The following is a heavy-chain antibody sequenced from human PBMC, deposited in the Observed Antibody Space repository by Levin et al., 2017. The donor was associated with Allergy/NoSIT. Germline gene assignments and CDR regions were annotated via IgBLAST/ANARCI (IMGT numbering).Heavy chain of an antibody. D-gene: IGHD3-9*01. CDR3: ARDCLYYDILTGYPNRFDY. CDR1: GFTFSDYY. J-gene: IGHJ4*02. V-gene: IGHV3-11*01. CDR2: ISSSGSTI. Sequence: PGGSLRLSCAASGFTFSDYYMSWIRQAPGKGLEWVSYISSSGSTIYYADSVKGRFTISRDNAKNSLYLQMNSLRAEDTAVYYCARDCLYYDILTGYPNRFDYWGQGTLVTVSS.